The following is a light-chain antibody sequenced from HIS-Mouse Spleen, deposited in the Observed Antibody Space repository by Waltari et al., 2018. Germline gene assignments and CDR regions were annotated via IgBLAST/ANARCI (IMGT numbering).Light chain of an antibody. J-gene: IGKJ4*01. CDR2: GAS. Sequence: EIVLTQSPGTLSLSPGEIATLSCRASQSVSSSYLAWYQQKPGQAPRLLIYGASSRATGIPDRFSGSGSGTDFTLTISRLEPEDFAVYYCQQYGSSKLTFGGGTKVEIK. CDR3: QQYGSSKLT. V-gene: IGKV3-20*01. CDR1: QSVSSSY.